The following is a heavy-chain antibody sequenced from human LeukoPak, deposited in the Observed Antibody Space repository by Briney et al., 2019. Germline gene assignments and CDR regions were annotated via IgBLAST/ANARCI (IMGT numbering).Heavy chain of an antibody. CDR1: GFTFSSYA. CDR3: ARGGYCSTTSCFVRGWFDP. J-gene: IGHJ5*02. D-gene: IGHD2-2*01. V-gene: IGHV3-64*01. CDR2: ISSNGGSR. Sequence: GGSLRLSCAASGFTFSSYAMHWVRQAPGKGLEYVSAISSNGGSRYYANSVKDRFTISRDNSKNTLYLQMGSLRAEVMAVYYCARGGYCSTTSCFVRGWFDPWGQGTLVSVSS.